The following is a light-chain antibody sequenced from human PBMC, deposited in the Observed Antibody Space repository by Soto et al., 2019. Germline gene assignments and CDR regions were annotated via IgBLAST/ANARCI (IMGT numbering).Light chain of an antibody. CDR1: SSNIGAGHD. CDR2: RNN. Sequence: QSVLTQPPSVSGAPGQRVTISCTGNSSNIGAGHDVHWYQQPPGTAPKLLIFRNNNRASGVPGRFSGGRSGTSASLAITGLQTGDEADYYCQSFDSNLSGWVFGGGTKLTVL. CDR3: QSFDSNLSGWV. J-gene: IGLJ3*02. V-gene: IGLV1-40*01.